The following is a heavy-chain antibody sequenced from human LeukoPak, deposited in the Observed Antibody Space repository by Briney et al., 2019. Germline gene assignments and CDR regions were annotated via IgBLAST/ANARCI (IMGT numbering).Heavy chain of an antibody. Sequence: GESLKISCKGSGYSFTSYWIGWVRQIPGKGLEWLGIIYPGDSDTSYSPAFQGQVTISADKSISTAYLQWSSRKASDAAIYYCARRVDTAMAHFDYWGQGTLVTVSS. D-gene: IGHD5-18*01. CDR3: ARRVDTAMAHFDY. CDR1: GYSFTSYW. CDR2: IYPGDSDT. V-gene: IGHV5-51*01. J-gene: IGHJ4*02.